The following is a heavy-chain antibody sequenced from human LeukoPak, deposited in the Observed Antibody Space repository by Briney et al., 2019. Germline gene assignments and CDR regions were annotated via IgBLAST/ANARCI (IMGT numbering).Heavy chain of an antibody. D-gene: IGHD3-22*01. J-gene: IGHJ6*03. Sequence: SETLSLTRALYRGSFRGYYWSWMRPPPGKGLECFGEINHSGSTNYNPSLKSRVTISVDTSKNQFSLKLSSVTAADTAVYYCARGGPRITMIVVPMDVWGKGTTVTVSS. CDR2: INHSGST. CDR1: RGSFRGYY. V-gene: IGHV4-34*01. CDR3: ARGGPRITMIVVPMDV.